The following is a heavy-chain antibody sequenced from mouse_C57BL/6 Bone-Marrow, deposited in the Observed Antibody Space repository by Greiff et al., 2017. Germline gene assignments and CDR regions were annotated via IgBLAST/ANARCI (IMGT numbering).Heavy chain of an antibody. CDR1: GYTFTDHT. Sequence: VQLQQSDAELVRPGASVKISCKVSGYTFTDHTIHWMKQRPEQGLEWIGYIYPRDGSTKYNEKFKGKATLTADKSSSTTYMQLTSLTSDDSAVYFCARRHDGYYLAWFPYWGQGTLVTVSA. V-gene: IGHV1-78*01. D-gene: IGHD2-3*01. CDR2: IYPRDGST. CDR3: ARRHDGYYLAWFPY. J-gene: IGHJ3*01.